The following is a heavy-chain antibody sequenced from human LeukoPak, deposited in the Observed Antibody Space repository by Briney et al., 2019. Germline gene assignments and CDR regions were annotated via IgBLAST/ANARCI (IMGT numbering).Heavy chain of an antibody. CDR3: AKLSTYGDSTEDH. CDR2: VSIGGGSR. Sequence: PGTSLSLSCAASGFTFNKYAISWVRQAPEKGLEWVSSVSIGGGSREYADSVKGRFTISRDNSQNTLYLQLNSLRVEDTAVYYCAKLSTYGDSTEDHWGQGTLVTVSS. D-gene: IGHD4-17*01. J-gene: IGHJ4*02. CDR1: GFTFNKYA. V-gene: IGHV3-23*01.